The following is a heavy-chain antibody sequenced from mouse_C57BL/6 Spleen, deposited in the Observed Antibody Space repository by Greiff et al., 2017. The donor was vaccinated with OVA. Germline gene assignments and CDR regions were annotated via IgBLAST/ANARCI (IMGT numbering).Heavy chain of an antibody. D-gene: IGHD2-3*01. CDR1: GFSLTSYA. Sequence: VKLQESGPGLVAPSQSLSITCTVSGFSLTSYAISWVRQPPGKGLEWLGVIWTGGGTNYNSALKSRLSISKDNSKSQVFLKMNSLQTDDTARYYCARSYDGYPYYFDYWGQGTTLTVSS. J-gene: IGHJ2*01. CDR3: ARSYDGYPYYFDY. V-gene: IGHV2-9-1*01. CDR2: IWTGGGT.